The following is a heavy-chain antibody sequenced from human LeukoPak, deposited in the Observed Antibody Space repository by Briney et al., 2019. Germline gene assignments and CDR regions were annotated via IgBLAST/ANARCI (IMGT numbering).Heavy chain of an antibody. V-gene: IGHV5-10-1*01. CDR3: ARSASGWYSFVFDY. Sequence: GESLKISLKGSGSRLTSCWISWVRQMPGKGLEWMGRIDPSDSYTNYSPSFQGHVTISADKPISTAYLRWSSLKASDTAMYYCARSASGWYSFVFDYWGQGTLVTVSS. D-gene: IGHD6-19*01. CDR2: IDPSDSYT. CDR1: GSRLTSCW. J-gene: IGHJ4*02.